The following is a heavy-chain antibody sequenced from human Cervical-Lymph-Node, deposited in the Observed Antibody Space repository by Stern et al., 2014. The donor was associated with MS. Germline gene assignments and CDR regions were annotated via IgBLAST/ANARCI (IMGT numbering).Heavy chain of an antibody. V-gene: IGHV1-69*01. Sequence: VQLVESGAEVKKPGSSVKVSCQASGNAFTNFDIGWVRQPPGQGPEWLGGIPPLFGPANYAQRFQGRVTFTADESTSTTYMELSSLRSEDTAVYFCARHQGGLAAYWGQGTLVTVSS. CDR2: IPPLFGPA. CDR1: GNAFTNFD. J-gene: IGHJ4*02. CDR3: ARHQGGLAAY. D-gene: IGHD6-13*01.